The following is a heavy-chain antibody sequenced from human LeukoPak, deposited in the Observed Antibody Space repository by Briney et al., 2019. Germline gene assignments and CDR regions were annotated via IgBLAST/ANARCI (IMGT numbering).Heavy chain of an antibody. Sequence: ASVKVSCKASGYTFTSYYMHWVRQAPGQGLEWMGLINPTGDSTGYAQKLQGRVTMTTDTSTSTAYMELRSLRSDDTAVYYCARVLLRVNWNFPTWFDPWGQGTRVTVSS. CDR2: INPTGDST. V-gene: IGHV1-46*04. D-gene: IGHD1-1*01. CDR3: ARVLLRVNWNFPTWFDP. CDR1: GYTFTSYY. J-gene: IGHJ5*02.